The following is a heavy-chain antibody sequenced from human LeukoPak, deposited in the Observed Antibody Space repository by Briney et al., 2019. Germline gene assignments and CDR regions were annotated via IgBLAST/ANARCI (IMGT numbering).Heavy chain of an antibody. CDR1: GYIFTDYY. V-gene: IGHV1-2*02. CDR3: ARLTTDDYYYYYMDV. Sequence: ASVKVSCKASGYIFTDYYMHWVRQAPGQGLEWMGWINPNSGGTKYAQKFQGRVTMTRDTSISTAYMELRSLRSDDTAVYYCARLTTDDYYYYYMDVWGKGTTVTISS. J-gene: IGHJ6*03. CDR2: INPNSGGT. D-gene: IGHD4-11*01.